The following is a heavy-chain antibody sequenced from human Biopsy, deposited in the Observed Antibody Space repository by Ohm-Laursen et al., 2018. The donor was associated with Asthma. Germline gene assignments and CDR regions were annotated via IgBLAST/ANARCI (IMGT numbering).Heavy chain of an antibody. J-gene: IGHJ4*02. D-gene: IGHD3-22*01. CDR2: ILTKFDIT. CDR1: GGSFSNFA. V-gene: IGHV1-69*04. Sequence: SVKVSCKASGGSFSNFAFSWVRQAPGHGLEWMGTILTKFDITSYAEKFQGRVTITADKSTSTTYMELSRLRSEDTAVYYCARSYDTDSYPVLVLGYWGQGTLVTVSS. CDR3: ARSYDTDSYPVLVLGY.